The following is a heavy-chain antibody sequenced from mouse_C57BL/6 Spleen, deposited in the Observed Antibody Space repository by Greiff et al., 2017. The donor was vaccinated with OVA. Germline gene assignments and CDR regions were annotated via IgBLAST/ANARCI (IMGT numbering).Heavy chain of an antibody. Sequence: VKLKQSGPELVKPGASVKISCKASGYAFSSSWMNWVKQRPGKGLEWIGRIYPGDGDTNYNGKFKGKATLTADKSSSTAYMQLSSLTSEDSAVYFCARDTTASADYWGQGTTLTVSS. CDR2: IYPGDGDT. V-gene: IGHV1-82*01. J-gene: IGHJ2*01. CDR1: GYAFSSSW. CDR3: ARDTTASADY. D-gene: IGHD1-2*01.